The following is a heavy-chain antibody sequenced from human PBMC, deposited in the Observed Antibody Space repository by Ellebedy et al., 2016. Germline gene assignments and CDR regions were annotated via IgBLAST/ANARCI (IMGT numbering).Heavy chain of an antibody. CDR3: ARGMNYYGSGSHDAFDI. D-gene: IGHD3-10*01. J-gene: IGHJ3*02. Sequence: SETLSLTCTVSGGSISSSSYYWGWIRQPPGKGLEWIGEINHSGSTNYNPSLKSRVTISVDTSKNQFSLKLSSVTAADTAVYYCARGMNYYGSGSHDAFDIWGQGTMVTVSS. V-gene: IGHV4-39*07. CDR2: INHSGST. CDR1: GGSISSSSYY.